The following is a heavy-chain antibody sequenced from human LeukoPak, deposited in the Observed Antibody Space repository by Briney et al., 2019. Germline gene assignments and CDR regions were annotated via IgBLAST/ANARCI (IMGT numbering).Heavy chain of an antibody. CDR1: GFTFSNYA. CDR2: IGSSGAGT. V-gene: IGHV3-23*01. D-gene: IGHD3-9*01. CDR3: AKDMRFDWTPYYFDY. J-gene: IGHJ4*02. Sequence: GGSLRLSCAASGFTFSNYAMSWVRQAPGKGLEWVSVIGSSGAGTYYADSVKGRFTISRDNSKNTLYLQMNSLRAEDTAVYYCAKDMRFDWTPYYFDYWGQGTLVTVSS.